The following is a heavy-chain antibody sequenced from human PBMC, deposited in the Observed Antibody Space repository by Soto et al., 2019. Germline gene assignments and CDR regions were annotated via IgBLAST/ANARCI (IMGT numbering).Heavy chain of an antibody. V-gene: IGHV1-69*02. Sequence: ASVKVSCKASGGTFSSYTISWVRQAPGQGLEWMGRIIPILGIANYAQKFQGRVTITTDKSTSTAYMELSSLRSEDTAVYYCASWDTAMVNYYYYGMDVWGQGTTVTVSS. J-gene: IGHJ6*02. CDR2: IIPILGIA. CDR3: ASWDTAMVNYYYYGMDV. CDR1: GGTFSSYT. D-gene: IGHD5-18*01.